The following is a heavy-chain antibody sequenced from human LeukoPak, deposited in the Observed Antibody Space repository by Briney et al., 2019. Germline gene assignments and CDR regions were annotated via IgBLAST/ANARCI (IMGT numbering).Heavy chain of an antibody. Sequence: GGSLRLSCAASGFTFGNYAMSWVRQAPGKGLECVSTISGSGGTTYYADSVKGRFTISRDNSKNTVHLQMNSLRGEDTAAYYCAKICGSCSSANFDHWGQGTLVTVSS. CDR2: ISGSGGTT. CDR3: AKICGSCSSANFDH. V-gene: IGHV3-23*01. D-gene: IGHD2-15*01. J-gene: IGHJ4*02. CDR1: GFTFGNYA.